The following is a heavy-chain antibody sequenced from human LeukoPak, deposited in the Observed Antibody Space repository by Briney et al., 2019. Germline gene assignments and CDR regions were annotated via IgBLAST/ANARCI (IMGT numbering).Heavy chain of an antibody. CDR2: IIPIFGTA. CDR1: GGTFSSYA. V-gene: IGHV1-69*13. D-gene: IGHD6-6*01. Sequence: ASVNVSCTASGGTFSSYAISWVRQAPGQGLEWMGGIIPIFGTANYAQKFQGRVTITADESTSTAYMELSSLRSEDTAVYYCARIGPSIAARQIFDYWGQGTLVAVSS. J-gene: IGHJ4*02. CDR3: ARIGPSIAARQIFDY.